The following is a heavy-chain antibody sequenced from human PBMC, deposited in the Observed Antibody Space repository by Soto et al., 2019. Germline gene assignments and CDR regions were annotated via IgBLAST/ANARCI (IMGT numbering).Heavy chain of an antibody. V-gene: IGHV3-15*07. J-gene: IGHJ6*02. Sequence: EVQLVESGGGLVKPGGSLRLSCAASGFTFSNAWMNWVRQAPGKGLEWVGRIKSKTDGGTTDYAAPVKGRFTISIDDSKNTLYLQMNSLKTEDTAVYYCHHPTPYYYDSSGYYLRNYYYYYGMDVWGQGTTVTVSS. D-gene: IGHD3-22*01. CDR3: HHPTPYYYDSSGYYLRNYYYYYGMDV. CDR2: IKSKTDGGTT. CDR1: GFTFSNAW.